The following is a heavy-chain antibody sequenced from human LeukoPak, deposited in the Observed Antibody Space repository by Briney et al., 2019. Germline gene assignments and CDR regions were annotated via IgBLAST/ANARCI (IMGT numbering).Heavy chain of an antibody. D-gene: IGHD6-19*01. Sequence: SQTLSLTCAISGDSVSSNIAAWNWIRQSPSRGLECLGRTYYRSKCYNDYAVSVKSRITINPDTSKNQFSLQLNSVTPEDTAVYYRARVSSGWDEGFDYWGQGTLVTVSS. J-gene: IGHJ4*02. CDR1: GDSVSSNIAA. V-gene: IGHV6-1*01. CDR3: ARVSSGWDEGFDY. CDR2: TYYRSKCYN.